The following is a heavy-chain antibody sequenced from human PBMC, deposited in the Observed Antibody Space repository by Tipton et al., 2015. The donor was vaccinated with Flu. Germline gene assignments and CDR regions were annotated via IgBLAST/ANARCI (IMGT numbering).Heavy chain of an antibody. V-gene: IGHV4-38-2*01. CDR3: ARRDYSNYVSEPKIWFHP. CDR2: IHHSGSTY. D-gene: IGHD4-11*01. Sequence: TLSLTCAVSGYSISSGYYWGWIRQPPGKGLEWIGNIHHSGSTYYYNPSLNSRVTISVDTSKNQFSLKLSSVTAADTAVYYCARRDYSNYVSEPKIWFHPWGQGTLVTVST. J-gene: IGHJ5*02. CDR1: GYSISSGYY.